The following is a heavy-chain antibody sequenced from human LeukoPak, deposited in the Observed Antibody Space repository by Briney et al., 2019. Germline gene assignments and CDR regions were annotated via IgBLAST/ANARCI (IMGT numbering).Heavy chain of an antibody. CDR3: AKLGYSGSYFDY. CDR2: INSDGSST. Sequence: GGSLRLSCAASGFTFSSYWMHWVRQAPGKGLVWVSRINSDGSSTSYADSVKGRFTIPRDNAKNTLYLQMNSLRAEDTAVYYCAKLGYSGSYFDYWGQGTLVTVSS. D-gene: IGHD5-12*01. J-gene: IGHJ4*02. CDR1: GFTFSSYW. V-gene: IGHV3-74*01.